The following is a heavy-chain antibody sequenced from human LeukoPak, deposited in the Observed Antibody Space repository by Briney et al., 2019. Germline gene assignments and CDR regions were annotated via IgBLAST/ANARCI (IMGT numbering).Heavy chain of an antibody. D-gene: IGHD6-19*01. Sequence: GGTLRLSCAASGFTFSSYAMNWVRQAPGKGQEWVSAISGSGGSTYYTDSVKGRFTISRDNSKNTLYLQMNSLRAEDTAVYYCAKDHPPAVAGHRDIDYWGQGTLVTVSS. V-gene: IGHV3-23*01. CDR2: ISGSGGST. CDR1: GFTFSSYA. CDR3: AKDHPPAVAGHRDIDY. J-gene: IGHJ4*02.